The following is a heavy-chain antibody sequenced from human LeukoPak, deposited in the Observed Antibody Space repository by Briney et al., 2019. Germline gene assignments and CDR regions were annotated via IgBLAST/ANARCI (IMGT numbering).Heavy chain of an antibody. CDR1: GFTFSSYA. Sequence: AGSLRLSCVASGFTFSSYAMSWVRQAPGKGLEWLSAIRASSGSAYYAETVQGRFTISRDNSKNTRYLQTTSLRAQDTPVYYCAKWSDAAMVTVVAFDSWGQGTLVTVSS. V-gene: IGHV3-23*01. CDR2: IRASSGSA. J-gene: IGHJ4*02. D-gene: IGHD5-18*01. CDR3: AKWSDAAMVTVVAFDS.